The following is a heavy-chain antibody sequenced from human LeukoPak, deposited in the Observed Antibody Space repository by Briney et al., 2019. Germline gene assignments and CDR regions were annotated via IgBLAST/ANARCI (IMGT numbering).Heavy chain of an antibody. Sequence: PGGSLRLSCAASGFTFSSYGMHWVRQAPGKGLEWVAVISYDGSNKYYADSVKGRFTISRDNAKNSLYLQMNSLRAEDTALYYCAKDRAAAGTQLFDYWGQGTLVTVSS. CDR3: AKDRAAAGTQLFDY. CDR1: GFTFSSYG. J-gene: IGHJ4*02. D-gene: IGHD6-13*01. V-gene: IGHV3-30*18. CDR2: ISYDGSNK.